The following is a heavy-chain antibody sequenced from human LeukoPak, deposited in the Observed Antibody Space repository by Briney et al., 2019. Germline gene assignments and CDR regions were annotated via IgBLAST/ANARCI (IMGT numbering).Heavy chain of an antibody. V-gene: IGHV3-11*06. CDR1: GFTFSDSY. D-gene: IGHD6-19*01. Sequence: GGSLRLSCAASGFTFSDSYMTWIRQAPGKGLEWVSYISRSGSYTAYADSVEGRFTISRDNANNSLYLQMNSLRAEDTAVYYCARGRISDWTHDYWGQGTLVTVSS. J-gene: IGHJ4*02. CDR3: ARGRISDWTHDY. CDR2: ISRSGSYT.